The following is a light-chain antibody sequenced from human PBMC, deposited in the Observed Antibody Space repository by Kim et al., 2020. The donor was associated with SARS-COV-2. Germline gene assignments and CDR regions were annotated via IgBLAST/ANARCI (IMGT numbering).Light chain of an antibody. CDR1: QSVSSY. CDR3: QQRSNWRGT. Sequence: SLSPGERATLSCRASQSVSSYLAWYQQKPGQAPRLLIYDASNRATGIPARFSGSGSGTDFTLTISSLEPEDFAVYYCQQRSNWRGTFGPGTKVDIK. J-gene: IGKJ3*01. CDR2: DAS. V-gene: IGKV3-11*01.